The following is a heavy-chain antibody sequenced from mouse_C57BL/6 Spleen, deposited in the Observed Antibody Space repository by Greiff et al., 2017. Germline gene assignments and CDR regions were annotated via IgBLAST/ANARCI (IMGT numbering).Heavy chain of an antibody. CDR3: AREGYDYDGKDD. D-gene: IGHD2-4*01. V-gene: IGHV1-54*01. Sequence: VQLQQSGAELVRPGTSVKVSCKASGYAFTNYLIEWVKQRPGQGLEWIGVINPGSGGTNYNEKFKGKATLTADKSSSTAYMQLSSLTSEDSAVYFGAREGYDYDGKDDWGQGTSVTVSS. J-gene: IGHJ4*01. CDR1: GYAFTNYL. CDR2: INPGSGGT.